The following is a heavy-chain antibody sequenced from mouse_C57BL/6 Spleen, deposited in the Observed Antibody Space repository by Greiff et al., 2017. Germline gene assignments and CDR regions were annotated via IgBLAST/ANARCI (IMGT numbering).Heavy chain of an antibody. D-gene: IGHD1-1*01. CDR2: IYPGSGNT. Sequence: VQLQQSGPELVKPGASVKISCKASGYTFTDYYINWVKQRPGQGLEWIGWIYPGSGNTKYNEKFKGKATLTVDTSSSTAYMQLSSLTSEDSAVYFCARGDYYGSSYGGDYYAMDYWGQGTSVTVSS. V-gene: IGHV1-84*01. J-gene: IGHJ4*01. CDR1: GYTFTDYY. CDR3: ARGDYYGSSYGGDYYAMDY.